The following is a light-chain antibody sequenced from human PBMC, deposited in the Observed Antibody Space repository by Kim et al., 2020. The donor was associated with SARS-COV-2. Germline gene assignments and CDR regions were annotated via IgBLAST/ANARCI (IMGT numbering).Light chain of an antibody. CDR2: AAS. CDR3: QQCYSTPRT. CDR1: QSISSY. J-gene: IGKJ2*01. Sequence: SASVGDRVTITCRASQSISSYLHWYQQKPGKAPNLLIFAASSLQSGVPSRFSGSGSGTDFTLTISSLQPEDFATYYCQQCYSTPRTFGQGTKLDI. V-gene: IGKV1-39*01.